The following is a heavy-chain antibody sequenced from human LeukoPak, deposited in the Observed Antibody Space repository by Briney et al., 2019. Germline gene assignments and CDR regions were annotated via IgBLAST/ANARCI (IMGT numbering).Heavy chain of an antibody. J-gene: IGHJ4*02. Sequence: GGSLRLSCGASGFPFNAYIMHGVRQVPGKGLEWVSSMSSSRDYVFYADSVKGRFTIFRDNANRSLDLEMSSLRGEDTAIYYCARGRVGSAFDLWGRGTLVTVSS. D-gene: IGHD1-26*01. V-gene: IGHV3-21*01. CDR3: ARGRVGSAFDL. CDR1: GFPFNAYI. CDR2: MSSSRDYV.